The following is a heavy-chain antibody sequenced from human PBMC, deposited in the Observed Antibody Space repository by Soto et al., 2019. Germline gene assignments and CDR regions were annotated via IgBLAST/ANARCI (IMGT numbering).Heavy chain of an antibody. V-gene: IGHV3-15*01. Sequence: SLRLSCAASGFTFSDAWMTWVRQAPGKGLEWVGRIKSKVDGGTTQYAAPVKGRFTISRDDSKNTLYLQMNGLETEDTAVYYCSTDGDTAMVFVGYWGQGTLVTVSS. CDR1: GFTFSDAW. D-gene: IGHD5-18*01. J-gene: IGHJ4*02. CDR3: STDGDTAMVFVGY. CDR2: IKSKVDGGTT.